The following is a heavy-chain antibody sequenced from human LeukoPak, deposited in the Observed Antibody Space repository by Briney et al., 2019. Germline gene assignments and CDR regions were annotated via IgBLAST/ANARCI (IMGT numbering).Heavy chain of an antibody. CDR3: ARGLGELLSPSYYYYMDV. V-gene: IGHV1-8*01. CDR1: GYTFTSYD. J-gene: IGHJ6*03. Sequence: ASVKVSCKASGYTFTSYDINWVRQATGQGLEWMGWMNPNSGNTGYAQKFQGRVTMTRNTSISTAYMELSSLRSEDTAVYYCARGLGELLSPSYYYYMDVWGKGTTVTISS. CDR2: MNPNSGNT. D-gene: IGHD1-26*01.